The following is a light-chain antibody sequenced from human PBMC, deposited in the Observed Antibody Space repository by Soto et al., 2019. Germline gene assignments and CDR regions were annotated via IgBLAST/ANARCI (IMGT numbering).Light chain of an antibody. CDR2: GAS. CDR3: QQYGTSPIT. V-gene: IGKV3-20*01. J-gene: IGKJ5*01. Sequence: EIVMTHSPAALSVSPWERATLSWRASQSVSSNLAWYQQKPGQAPRLLIYGASTRATGIPDRFSGSGSGTDFTLTISRLEPEDFAVYYCQQYGTSPITFGQGTRLEIK. CDR1: QSVSSN.